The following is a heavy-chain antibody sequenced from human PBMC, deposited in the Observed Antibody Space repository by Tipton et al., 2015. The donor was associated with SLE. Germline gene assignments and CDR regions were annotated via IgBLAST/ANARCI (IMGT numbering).Heavy chain of an antibody. D-gene: IGHD2-15*01. CDR1: GFTFSSYG. CDR3: SGGTNYYGTDV. V-gene: IGHV3-33*08. CDR2: IWYDGSNK. J-gene: IGHJ6*02. Sequence: RSLRLSCAASGFTFSSYGMHWVRQAPGKGLEWVAVIWYDGSNKYYADSVKGRFTISRDNSKNTLYLQMTGLRAEDTAVYYCSGGTNYYGTDVWGQGTTVTVSS.